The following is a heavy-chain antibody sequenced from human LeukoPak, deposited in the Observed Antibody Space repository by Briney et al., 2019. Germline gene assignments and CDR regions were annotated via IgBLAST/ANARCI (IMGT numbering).Heavy chain of an antibody. CDR1: GYIFTGYY. V-gene: IGHV1-2*02. CDR2: INPNSGGT. J-gene: IGHJ4*02. CDR3: ARALGYCSSSSCYEGFDY. D-gene: IGHD2-2*01. Sequence: ASVKVSCKASGYIFTGYYMHWVRQAPGQGLEWMGWINPNSGGTNYAQKFQGRVTMTRDTSISTAYMELSRLRSDDTAVYYCARALGYCSSSSCYEGFDYWGQGTLVTVSS.